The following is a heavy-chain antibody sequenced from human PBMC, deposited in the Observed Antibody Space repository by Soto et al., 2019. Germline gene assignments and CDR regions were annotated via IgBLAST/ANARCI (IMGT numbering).Heavy chain of an antibody. J-gene: IGHJ4*02. Sequence: ASVKVSCKASGYTFTNHGISWVRQAPGEGLEWMGWISPYNGDTNNAQKFQGRVTMTTDTPTNTGFMELTRLTSDDTAVYYCARGGISSSEGLDYWGQGTLVTVSS. CDR2: ISPYNGDT. D-gene: IGHD6-13*01. CDR3: ARGGISSSEGLDY. CDR1: GYTFTNHG. V-gene: IGHV1-18*01.